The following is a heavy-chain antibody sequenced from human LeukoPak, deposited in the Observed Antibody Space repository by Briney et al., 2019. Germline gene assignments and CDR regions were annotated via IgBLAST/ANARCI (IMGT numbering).Heavy chain of an antibody. CDR2: IYHSGST. V-gene: IGHV4-4*02. CDR3: ARNVGTAAAGSDY. J-gene: IGHJ4*02. Sequence: SGTLSLTCAVSGGSISRSNWWSWVRQPPVKGLEWIGEIYHSGSTKYNPSLKSRVTISVDKSKNQFSLKLTAVTAADTAVYYCARNVGTAAAGSDYWGQGTLVTVSS. CDR1: GGSISRSNW. D-gene: IGHD6-13*01.